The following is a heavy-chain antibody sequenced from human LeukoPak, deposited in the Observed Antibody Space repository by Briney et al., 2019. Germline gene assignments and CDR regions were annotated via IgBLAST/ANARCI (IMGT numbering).Heavy chain of an antibody. CDR2: IKQGGSEK. CDR1: GFTFSNYW. Sequence: AGGSLRLSCAASGFTFSNYWMSWVRQAPGKGLEWVANIKQGGSEKYYVNSVKGRFTISRDNAKNSLYLQMNSLRAEDTAIYFCAREDDWNYEDYWGQGTLVTVSS. CDR3: AREDDWNYEDY. J-gene: IGHJ4*02. V-gene: IGHV3-7*01. D-gene: IGHD1-7*01.